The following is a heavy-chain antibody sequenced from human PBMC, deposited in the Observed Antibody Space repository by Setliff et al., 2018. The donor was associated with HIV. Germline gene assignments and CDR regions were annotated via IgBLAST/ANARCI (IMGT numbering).Heavy chain of an antibody. CDR2: VSPSIGNS. V-gene: IGHV1-8*01. Sequence: GASVKVSCKASGYSFTKYEINWVRQAPGQGLEWLGWVSPSIGNSDFAQKFKGRISLTTDTSIRTAYMELRSLRLDDTAVYYCARRADWFDLWGQGTLVTVSS. CDR3: ARRADWFDL. J-gene: IGHJ5*02. CDR1: GYSFTKYE.